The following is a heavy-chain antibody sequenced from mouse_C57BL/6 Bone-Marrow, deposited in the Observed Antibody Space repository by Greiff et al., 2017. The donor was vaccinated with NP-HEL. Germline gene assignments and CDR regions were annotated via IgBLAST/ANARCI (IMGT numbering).Heavy chain of an antibody. CDR1: GFTFSDFY. D-gene: IGHD1-1*01. Sequence: EVNVVESGGGLVQSGRSLRLSCATSGFTFSDFYMEWVRQAPGKGLEWITASRNKANDYTTEYSASVKGRFIVSRDTSQSILYLQMNALRAEDTAIYYCARDAVYYGSSPYWYFDVWGTGTTVTVSS. CDR2: SRNKANDYTT. CDR3: ARDAVYYGSSPYWYFDV. V-gene: IGHV7-1*01. J-gene: IGHJ1*03.